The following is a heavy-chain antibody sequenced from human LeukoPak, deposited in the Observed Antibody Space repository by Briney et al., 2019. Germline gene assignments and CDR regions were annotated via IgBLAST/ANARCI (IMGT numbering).Heavy chain of an antibody. CDR1: GYTFSNYW. D-gene: IGHD1-26*01. Sequence: GESLKISCKGSGYTFSNYWIGWVRRMPGKGLEWMGIIYPGDSDTRYSPSFQGRVTISADKSISTVYLQWSSLKASDTAMYYCARHRIVGATRAAFDYWDQGTLVTVSS. CDR3: ARHRIVGATRAAFDY. V-gene: IGHV5-51*01. CDR2: IYPGDSDT. J-gene: IGHJ4*02.